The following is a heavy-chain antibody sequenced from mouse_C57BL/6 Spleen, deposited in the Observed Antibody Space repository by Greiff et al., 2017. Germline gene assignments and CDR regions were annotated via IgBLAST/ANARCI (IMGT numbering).Heavy chain of an antibody. V-gene: IGHV1-69*01. CDR1: GYTFTSYW. D-gene: IGHD1-1*01. CDR2: IDPSDSYT. CDR3: ARGGNYYGSSYDYYAMDY. Sequence: QVQLKQPGAELVMPGASVKLSCKASGYTFTSYWMHWVKQRPGQGLEWIGEIDPSDSYTNYNQKFKGKSTLTVDKSSSTAYMQLSSLTSEDSAVYYCARGGNYYGSSYDYYAMDYWGQGTSVTVSS. J-gene: IGHJ4*01.